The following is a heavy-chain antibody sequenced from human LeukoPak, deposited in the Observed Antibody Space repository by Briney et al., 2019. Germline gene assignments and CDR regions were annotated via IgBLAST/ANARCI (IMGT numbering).Heavy chain of an antibody. J-gene: IGHJ4*02. CDR2: ISSSGSTI. CDR3: AGYYYDFWSGYPH. CDR1: GFTFSDYY. V-gene: IGHV3-11*01. Sequence: GGSLRLSCAASGFTFSDYYMSWIRQAPGKGLEWVSYISSSGSTIYYADSVKGRFTISRDNAKNSLYLQMNSLRAEDTAVYYCAGYYYDFWSGYPHWGQGTLVTVSS. D-gene: IGHD3-3*01.